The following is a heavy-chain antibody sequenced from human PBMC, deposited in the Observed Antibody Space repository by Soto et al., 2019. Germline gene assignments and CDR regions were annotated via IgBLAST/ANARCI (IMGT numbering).Heavy chain of an antibody. CDR1: GGSISSYY. V-gene: IGHV4-59*01. J-gene: IGHJ3*02. CDR3: ARPMGLYYDILTGPPLDAFDI. D-gene: IGHD3-9*01. CDR2: IYYSGST. Sequence: PSETLSLTCTVSGGSISSYYWSWIRQPPGKGLEWIGYIYYSGSTNYNPSLKSRVTISVDTSKNQFSLKLSSVTAADTAVYYCARPMGLYYDILTGPPLDAFDIWGQGTMVTVSS.